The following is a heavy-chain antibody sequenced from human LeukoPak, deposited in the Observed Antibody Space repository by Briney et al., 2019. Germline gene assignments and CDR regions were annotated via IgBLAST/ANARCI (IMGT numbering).Heavy chain of an antibody. V-gene: IGHV3-49*04. CDR3: TRGSLLRHFDY. D-gene: IGHD2-15*01. CDR2: IRSKAYGGTT. Sequence: GGSLRLSCTASGFTFGDYAMSWVRQAPGKGLEGVGFIRSKAYGGTTEYAASVKGRFTISRDDSKSIAYLQKNSLKTEDTAVYYCTRGSLLRHFDYWGQGTLVTVSS. J-gene: IGHJ4*02. CDR1: GFTFGDYA.